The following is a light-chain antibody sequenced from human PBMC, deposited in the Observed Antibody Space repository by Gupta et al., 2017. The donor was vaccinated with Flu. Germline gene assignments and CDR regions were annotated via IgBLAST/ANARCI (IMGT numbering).Light chain of an antibody. Sequence: EIVLTQSPATLPLSPGERATLSCRASQSVSTYLAWYHQKPGQSPRLLIYDASNRDTGIPARLSGSGSGTNFTLSISSRELEDFAGYYCQKRSNWPPSTFVQGTRLEIK. CDR1: QSVSTY. J-gene: IGKJ2*01. CDR3: QKRSNWPPST. CDR2: DAS. V-gene: IGKV3-11*01.